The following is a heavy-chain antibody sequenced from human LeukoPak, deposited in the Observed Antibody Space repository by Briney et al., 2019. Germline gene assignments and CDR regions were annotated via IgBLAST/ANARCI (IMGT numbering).Heavy chain of an antibody. Sequence: GGSLRLSCAASGFTFSDAWMSWVRQAPGKGLEWVSVIYSGGSTYYADSVKGRFTISRDNSKNTLYLQMNSLRAEDTAVYYCARGPSMVRGVIGSYWGQGTLVTVSS. CDR1: GFTFSDAW. V-gene: IGHV3-66*01. D-gene: IGHD3-10*01. J-gene: IGHJ4*02. CDR3: ARGPSMVRGVIGSY. CDR2: IYSGGST.